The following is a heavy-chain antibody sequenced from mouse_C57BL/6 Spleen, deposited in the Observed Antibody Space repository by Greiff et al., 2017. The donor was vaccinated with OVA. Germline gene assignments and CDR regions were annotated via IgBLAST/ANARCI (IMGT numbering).Heavy chain of an antibody. V-gene: IGHV5-6*01. CDR1: GFTFSSYG. J-gene: IGHJ1*03. Sequence: EVQLQESGGDLVKPGGSLKLSCAASGFTFSSYGMSWVRQTPDKRLEWVATISSGGSYTYYPDSVKGRFTISRDNAKNTLYLQMSSLKSEDTAMYYCARQEITTVVATNWYFDVWGTGTTVTVSS. CDR2: ISSGGSYT. D-gene: IGHD1-1*01. CDR3: ARQEITTVVATNWYFDV.